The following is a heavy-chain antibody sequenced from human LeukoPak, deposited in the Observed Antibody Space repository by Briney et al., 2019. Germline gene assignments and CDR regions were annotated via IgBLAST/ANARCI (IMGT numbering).Heavy chain of an antibody. D-gene: IGHD2-8*02. V-gene: IGHV4-39*07. J-gene: IGHJ4*02. CDR2: IYYGGGT. CDR1: GGSISSTSYY. CDR3: ARVTGTRWVVFDF. Sequence: SETLSLTCTVSGGSISSTSYYWGWIRQPPGKGLEWIGSIYYGGGTYYNPSLKSRVTISVDTSKNQFSLNLSSVTAADTAVYYCARVTGTRWVVFDFWGLGTLVTVSS.